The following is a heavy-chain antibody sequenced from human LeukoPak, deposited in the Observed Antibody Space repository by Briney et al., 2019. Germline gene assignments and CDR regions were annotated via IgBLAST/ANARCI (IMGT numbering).Heavy chain of an antibody. CDR3: ARGVYYGSGSYVFEY. D-gene: IGHD3-10*01. CDR1: GYTFTNYH. Sequence: AASVTVSCEPSGYTFTNYHIQWVRQAPGQGLQWMGRINPKSGDTKFAQGFQGRVTLTRDTSIDTAYLEVTGLTSDDTAVYYCARGVYYGSGSYVFEYWGQGTQIIVSS. J-gene: IGHJ4*02. CDR2: INPKSGDT. V-gene: IGHV1-2*02.